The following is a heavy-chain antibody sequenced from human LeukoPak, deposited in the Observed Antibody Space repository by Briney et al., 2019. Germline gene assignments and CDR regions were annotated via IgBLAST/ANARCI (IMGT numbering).Heavy chain of an antibody. J-gene: IGHJ3*02. V-gene: IGHV4-59*01. CDR1: GGSISSYY. D-gene: IGHD3-22*01. CDR3: AREWRYYYDSSGYYPPDHYAFDI. CDR2: IYYSGST. Sequence: SETLSLTCTVSGGSISSYYWSWIRQPPGKGLEGIGYIYYSGSTNYNPSLKSRVTISVDTSKNQFSLKLSSVTAADTAVYYCAREWRYYYDSSGYYPPDHYAFDIWGQGTMVTVSS.